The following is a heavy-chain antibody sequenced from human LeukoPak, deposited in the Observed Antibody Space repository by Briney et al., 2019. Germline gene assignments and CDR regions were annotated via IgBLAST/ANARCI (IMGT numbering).Heavy chain of an antibody. Sequence: GGSLRLSCEASGFIFSTYSMNWVRQAPGKGLEWVSYISSSSSTIYYADSVKGRFTISRDNAKNSLSLQMNRLRAEDTAVFYCAGQSRPGYFDYWGQGTLVTVSS. CDR2: ISSSSSTI. CDR1: GFIFSTYS. CDR3: AGQSRPGYFDY. J-gene: IGHJ4*02. V-gene: IGHV3-48*01.